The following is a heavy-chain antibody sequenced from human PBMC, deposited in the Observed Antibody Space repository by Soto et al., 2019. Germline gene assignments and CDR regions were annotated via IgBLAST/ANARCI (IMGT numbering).Heavy chain of an antibody. CDR3: ARTMTARTDDY. V-gene: IGHV3-7*01. J-gene: IGHJ4*02. CDR1: GFTFSSYW. D-gene: IGHD3-22*01. Sequence: EVHLVECGGGLVLPGGSLRLSCAASGFTFSSYWMSWVRQTPGKGLEWVGNINPDGSEKYYVDSVRGRFTISRDNAANSLYLQMNSLRAEDTAVYYCARTMTARTDDYWGQGTLVTVSS. CDR2: INPDGSEK.